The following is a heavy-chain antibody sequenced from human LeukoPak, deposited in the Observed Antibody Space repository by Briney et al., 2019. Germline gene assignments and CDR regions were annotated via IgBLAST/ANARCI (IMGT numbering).Heavy chain of an antibody. CDR2: INWNGGST. CDR3: ARDGQINDYGDIIVVAFDI. J-gene: IGHJ3*02. D-gene: IGHD4-17*01. CDR1: GFTFDDYG. V-gene: IGHV3-20*04. Sequence: GGSLRLSCAVSGFTFDDYGMSWVRQAPGKGLEWVSGINWNGGSTGYADSVKGRFTISRDNAKNSVYLQMNSLRAEDTALYYCARDGQINDYGDIIVVAFDIWGQGTMVTVSS.